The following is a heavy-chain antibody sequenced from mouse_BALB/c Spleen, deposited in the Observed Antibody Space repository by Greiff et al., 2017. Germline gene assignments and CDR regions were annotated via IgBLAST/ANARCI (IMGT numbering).Heavy chain of an antibody. D-gene: IGHD4-1*01. J-gene: IGHJ2*01. CDR1: GYTFTSYW. CDR2: IYPGNSDT. Sequence: EVQLQQSGTVLARPGASVKMSCKASGYTFTSYWMHWVKQRPGQGLEWIGAIYPGNSDTSYNQKFKGKAKLTAVTSTSTAYMELSSLTNEDSAVYYCTRSELGRVDYWGQGTTLTVSS. V-gene: IGHV1-5*01. CDR3: TRSELGRVDY.